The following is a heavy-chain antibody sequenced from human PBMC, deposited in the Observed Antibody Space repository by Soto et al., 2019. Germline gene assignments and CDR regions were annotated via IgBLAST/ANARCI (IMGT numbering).Heavy chain of an antibody. CDR3: ARAWPNCSGGSCYQYYFDY. V-gene: IGHV1-69*13. D-gene: IGHD2-15*01. J-gene: IGHJ4*02. CDR1: GGTFSSYA. CDR2: IIPIFGTA. Sequence: SVKVSCKASGGTFSSYAISWVRQAPGQGLEWMGGIIPIFGTANYAQKFQGRVTITADESTSTAYMELSSLRSEDTAVYYCARAWPNCSGGSCYQYYFDYWGQGTLVTVSS.